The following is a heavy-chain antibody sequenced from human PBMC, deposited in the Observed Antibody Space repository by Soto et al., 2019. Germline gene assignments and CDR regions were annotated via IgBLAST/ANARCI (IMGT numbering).Heavy chain of an antibody. V-gene: IGHV4-39*01. CDR1: GGSVTLTSYY. Sequence: PSETLSLTCSVSGGSVTLTSYYWGWIRQPPGKGLEWIGNVYYSVSTNYNPSLKSRVTISVDTSKNQFSLSLKSVTAADTAVYYCASDYSGYSADPEYYGVEVWGQGTTVTVSS. CDR3: ASDYSGYSADPEYYGVEV. J-gene: IGHJ6*02. CDR2: VYYSVST. D-gene: IGHD3-22*01.